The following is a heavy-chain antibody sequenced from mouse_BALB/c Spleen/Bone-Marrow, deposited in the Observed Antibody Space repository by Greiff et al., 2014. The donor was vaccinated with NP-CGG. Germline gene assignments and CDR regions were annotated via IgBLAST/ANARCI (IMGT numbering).Heavy chain of an antibody. V-gene: IGHV1-69*02. Sequence: VKLVESGAELVKPGAPVKLSCKASGYTFTSYWMNWVKQRPGRGLEWIGRVDPSDSETHYNQKFKDKATLTVDKSSSTAYIQLSSLTSEDSAVYYCARSRGYGAMDYWGQGTSVTVSS. CDR2: VDPSDSET. CDR3: ARSRGYGAMDY. CDR1: GYTFTSYW. D-gene: IGHD2-2*01. J-gene: IGHJ4*01.